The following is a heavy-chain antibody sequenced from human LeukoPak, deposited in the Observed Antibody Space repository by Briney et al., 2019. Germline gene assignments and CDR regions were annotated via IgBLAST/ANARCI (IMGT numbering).Heavy chain of an antibody. D-gene: IGHD2/OR15-2a*01. Sequence: PGGSLRLSCAASGFGFSTSWMSWVRQAPGKGLEWVANIKQAGSEKYYVDSVKGRFTISRDNAKNSVYLQMNSLRDEDTAVYYCTSLSNSYGMDVWGQGTTATVSS. CDR2: IKQAGSEK. V-gene: IGHV3-7*01. CDR3: TSLSNSYGMDV. J-gene: IGHJ6*02. CDR1: GFGFSTSW.